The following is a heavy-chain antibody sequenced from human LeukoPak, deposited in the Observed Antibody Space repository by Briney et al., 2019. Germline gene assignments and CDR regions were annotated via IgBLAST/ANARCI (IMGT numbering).Heavy chain of an antibody. D-gene: IGHD4-23*01. Sequence: TRGSLRLSCAASGFTFDEYAMHWVRQAPGKGLDWVSLIRWDGRSTYYADSVKGRFTISRDNSKNSLYLQMNSLRAEDTALYYCAKDPVGYGGNYFDYWGQGTLVTVSS. J-gene: IGHJ4*02. CDR3: AKDPVGYGGNYFDY. CDR2: IRWDGRST. CDR1: GFTFDEYA. V-gene: IGHV3-43D*03.